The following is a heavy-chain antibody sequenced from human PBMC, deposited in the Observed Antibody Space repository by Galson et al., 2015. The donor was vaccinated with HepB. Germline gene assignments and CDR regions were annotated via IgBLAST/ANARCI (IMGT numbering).Heavy chain of an antibody. J-gene: IGHJ2*01. D-gene: IGHD3-22*01. CDR1: GGTFSSYA. CDR3: ARYYYDSSGDDLHWYFDL. V-gene: IGHV1-69*13. Sequence: SVKVSCKASGGTFSSYAISWVRQAPGQGLEWMGGIIPIFGTANYAQKFQGRVTITADESTSTAYMELSSLRSEDTAVYYCARYYYDSSGDDLHWYFDLWGRGTLVTVSS. CDR2: IIPIFGTA.